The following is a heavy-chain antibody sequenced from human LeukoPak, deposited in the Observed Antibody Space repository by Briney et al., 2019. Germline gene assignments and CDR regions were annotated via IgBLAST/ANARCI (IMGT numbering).Heavy chain of an antibody. D-gene: IGHD1-1*01. CDR2: IYTSGST. Sequence: PSETLSLTCTVSGGSISSYYWSWIRQPAGKGLEWIGRIYTSGSTNYNPSLKSRVTISVDTSKNQFSLKLSSVTAADTAVYYCARTTGPYTGNWFDPWGQGTLVTVSS. J-gene: IGHJ5*02. V-gene: IGHV4-4*07. CDR1: GGSISSYY. CDR3: ARTTGPYTGNWFDP.